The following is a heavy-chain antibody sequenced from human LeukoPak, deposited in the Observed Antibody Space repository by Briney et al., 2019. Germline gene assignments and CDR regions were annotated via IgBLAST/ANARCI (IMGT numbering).Heavy chain of an antibody. CDR2: IYSGGST. V-gene: IGHV3-53*01. Sequence: GGSLRLSCAASGFTVSSNYMSWVRQAPGKGLEWVSVIYSGGSTYYADSVKGRFTISRDNAKNSLYLQMNRLRAEDTAVYYCARDEVGATTEFDYWGQGTLVTVSS. CDR3: ARDEVGATTEFDY. J-gene: IGHJ4*02. D-gene: IGHD1-26*01. CDR1: GFTVSSNY.